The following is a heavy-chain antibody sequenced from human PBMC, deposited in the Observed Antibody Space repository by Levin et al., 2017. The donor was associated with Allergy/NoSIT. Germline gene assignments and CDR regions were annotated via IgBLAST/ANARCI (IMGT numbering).Heavy chain of an antibody. D-gene: IGHD2-15*01. CDR3: ARKNRRAALLDY. CDR2: MNPNSGNT. V-gene: IGHV1-8*01. Sequence: GGSLRLSCKASGYTFTSYDINWVRQATGQGLEWMGWMNPNSGNTGYAQKFQGRVTMTRNTSISTAYMELSSLRSEDTAVYYCARKNRRAALLDYWGQGTLVTVSS. CDR1: GYTFTSYD. J-gene: IGHJ4*02.